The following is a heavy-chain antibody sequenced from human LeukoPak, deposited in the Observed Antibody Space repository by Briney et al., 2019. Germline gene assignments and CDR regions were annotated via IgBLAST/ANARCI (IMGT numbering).Heavy chain of an antibody. D-gene: IGHD1-1*01. Sequence: PGGSLRLSCAASGFTFSDYYMSWIRQAPGKGLEWISYISASGRTTYYADSVKGRFTISRDNAKNSLYLVMDSLRAEDTAVYFCARDLGTQEYFDYSGQGSRVSVSS. J-gene: IGHJ4*02. CDR3: ARDLGTQEYFDY. V-gene: IGHV3-11*01. CDR2: ISASGRTT. CDR1: GFTFSDYY.